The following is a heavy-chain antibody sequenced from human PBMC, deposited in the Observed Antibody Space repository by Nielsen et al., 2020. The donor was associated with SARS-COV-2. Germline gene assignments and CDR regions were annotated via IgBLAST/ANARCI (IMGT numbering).Heavy chain of an antibody. V-gene: IGHV4-59*01. CDR1: GGSISSYY. D-gene: IGHD5-24*01. CDR3: ARMAPHYYYYYMDV. Sequence: GSLRLSCAVYGGSISSYYWSWIRQPPGKGLEWIGYIYYSGSTNYNPSLKSRVTISVDTSKNQFSLKLSSVTAADTAVYYCARMAPHYYYYYMDVWGKGTTVTVSS. J-gene: IGHJ6*03. CDR2: IYYSGST.